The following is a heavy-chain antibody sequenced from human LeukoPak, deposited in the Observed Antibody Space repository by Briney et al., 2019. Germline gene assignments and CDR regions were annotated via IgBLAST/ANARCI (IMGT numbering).Heavy chain of an antibody. J-gene: IGHJ3*02. Sequence: GGSLRLSCLVSGLTFSGYSMNWVRQAPGKGLEWVSSISNSISNVYYADSVKGRFTISRDNAKNSLYLQMNSLRAEDTAIYYCARDRRVGATWSVGAFDIWGQGTTVTVSS. CDR2: ISNSISNV. V-gene: IGHV3-21*01. D-gene: IGHD1-26*01. CDR3: ARDRRVGATWSVGAFDI. CDR1: GLTFSGYS.